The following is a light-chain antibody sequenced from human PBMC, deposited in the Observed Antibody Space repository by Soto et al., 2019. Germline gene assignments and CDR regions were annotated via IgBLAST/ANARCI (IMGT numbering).Light chain of an antibody. CDR1: HYISTF. J-gene: IGKJ5*01. Sequence: DIQLTQSPSLLSASIGDRVTITCRASHYISTFLAWYQQKPGKAPKLLIYEASTLQSGVPSRFSGSGSGTEFTLTISGLLPEDFAAYHCQQLYTLPFTFGQGTRL. CDR3: QQLYTLPFT. V-gene: IGKV1-9*01. CDR2: EAS.